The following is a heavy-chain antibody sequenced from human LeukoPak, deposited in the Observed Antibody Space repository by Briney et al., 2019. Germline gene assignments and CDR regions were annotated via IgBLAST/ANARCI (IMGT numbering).Heavy chain of an antibody. J-gene: IGHJ4*02. V-gene: IGHV3-15*01. CDR3: TTTPRGYSGYDTTLTYFDY. Sequence: GGSLRLSCAASGFTFSNAWMSWVRQAPGKGLEWVGRIKSKTDGGTTDYAAPGKGRFTISRDDSKNTLYLQMNSLKTEDTAVYYCTTTPRGYSGYDTTLTYFDYWGQGTLVTVSS. D-gene: IGHD5-12*01. CDR1: GFTFSNAW. CDR2: IKSKTDGGTT.